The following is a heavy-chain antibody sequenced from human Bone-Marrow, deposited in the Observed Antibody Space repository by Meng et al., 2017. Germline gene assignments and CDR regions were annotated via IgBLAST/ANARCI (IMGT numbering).Heavy chain of an antibody. CDR2: INPKSGDT. J-gene: IGHJ4*02. CDR3: ARDEDISAAGKLFGDY. CDR1: GYTFPDFW. Sequence: QVQLVQSGPEVKKPGASVKVSRKASGYTFPDFWLHWVRRAPGQGLEGMGRINPKSGDTHYAQRFQGRVTMTGDTSISTAYMELSGLRSDDTAMYYCARDEDISAAGKLFGDYWGQGTLVTVSS. D-gene: IGHD6-13*01. V-gene: IGHV1-2*06.